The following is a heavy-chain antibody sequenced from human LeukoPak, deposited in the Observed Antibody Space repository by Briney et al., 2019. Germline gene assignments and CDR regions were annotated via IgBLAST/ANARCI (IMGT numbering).Heavy chain of an antibody. CDR1: GYTFTSYD. CDR3: ARGGISSGWSDYYYGMDV. D-gene: IGHD6-19*01. Sequence: ASVKVSCKASGYTFTSYDINWVRQATGQGLEWMGWMNPNSGNTGYAQKFQGRVTMTRNTSISTAYMELSSLRSEDTAVYYCARGGISSGWSDYYYGMDVWGQGTTVTVSS. J-gene: IGHJ6*02. V-gene: IGHV1-8*01. CDR2: MNPNSGNT.